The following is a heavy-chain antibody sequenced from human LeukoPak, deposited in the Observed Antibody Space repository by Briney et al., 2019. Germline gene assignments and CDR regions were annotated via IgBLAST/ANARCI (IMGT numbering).Heavy chain of an antibody. V-gene: IGHV3-7*01. Sequence: GGSLRLSCAASGLTFSSYWMTWVRQGPGKGLEWVATISPDGNRENYVDSVKGRFGISRDNAKNSLFLQMRSLRAEDTAMYYCASTFPYCSSGTCALGGQGTLVTVSS. CDR1: GLTFSSYW. D-gene: IGHD2-15*01. CDR2: ISPDGNRE. J-gene: IGHJ4*02. CDR3: ASTFPYCSSGTCAL.